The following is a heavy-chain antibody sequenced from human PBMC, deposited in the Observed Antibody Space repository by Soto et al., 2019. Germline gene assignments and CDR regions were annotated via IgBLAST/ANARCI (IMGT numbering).Heavy chain of an antibody. V-gene: IGHV3-53*01. CDR2: IYSGGST. D-gene: IGHD2-15*01. CDR1: GFTVSSNY. J-gene: IGHJ3*01. CDR3: ARGRVVTSVDAFDV. Sequence: TGGSLRLSCAASGFTVSSNYMSWVRQAPGKGLEWVSIIYSGGSTYYADSVKGRFTISRDNSKNTLYLQMNSLRAEDTALYYCARGRVVTSVDAFDVWGQGTMVTVSS.